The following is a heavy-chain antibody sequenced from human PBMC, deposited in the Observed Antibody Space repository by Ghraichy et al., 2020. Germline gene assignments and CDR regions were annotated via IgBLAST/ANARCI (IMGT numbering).Heavy chain of an antibody. CDR3: ARVRYFDWLLSGVDYYGMAV. J-gene: IGHJ6*02. D-gene: IGHD3-9*01. CDR1: GFTFSSYW. CDR2: IKQDGSEK. Sequence: GGSLRLSCAASGFTFSSYWMSWVRQAPGKGLEWVANIKQDGSEKYYADSVKGRFTISRDNAKNSLYLQMNSLRAEDTAVYYCARVRYFDWLLSGVDYYGMAVWGQGTTVTV. V-gene: IGHV3-7*01.